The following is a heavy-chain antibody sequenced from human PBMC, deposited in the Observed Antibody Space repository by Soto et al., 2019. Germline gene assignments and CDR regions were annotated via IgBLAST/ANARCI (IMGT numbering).Heavy chain of an antibody. Sequence: QVQLQESGPGLMKPSQTLSLTCTVSGGSISSGGYYWSWIRQHPGKGLEWIGYIYYSGSTYYNPSLKSRVTISVDTSKNQFSLKLSSVTAADTAVYYCARDPGYSSSWYRVDYWGQGTLVTVSS. CDR3: ARDPGYSSSWYRVDY. J-gene: IGHJ4*02. CDR2: IYYSGST. D-gene: IGHD6-13*01. CDR1: GGSISSGGYY. V-gene: IGHV4-31*03.